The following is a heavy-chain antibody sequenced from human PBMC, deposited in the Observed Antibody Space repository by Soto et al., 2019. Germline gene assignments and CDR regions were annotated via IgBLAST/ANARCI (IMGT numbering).Heavy chain of an antibody. CDR3: ARDYYDFWSTPNYYYYGMDV. CDR2: IYTSGST. CDR1: GGSISSYY. J-gene: IGHJ6*01. D-gene: IGHD3-3*01. Sequence: SETLSLTCTVSGGSISSYYWSWIRQPAGKGLEWIGRIYTSGSTNYNPSLKSRVTMSVDTSTNQFYLKLSSVTAADTAVYYCARDYYDFWSTPNYYYYGMDVWGQGTTVTVSS. V-gene: IGHV4-4*07.